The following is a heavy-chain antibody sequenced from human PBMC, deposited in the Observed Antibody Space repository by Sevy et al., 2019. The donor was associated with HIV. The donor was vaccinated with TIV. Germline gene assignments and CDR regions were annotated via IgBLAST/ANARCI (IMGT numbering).Heavy chain of an antibody. CDR2: INLDAETK. Sequence: GGSLRLSCSASGFTVDDYAMSWVRQAPGKGLEWVSGINLDAETKGYADSVKGRFIIARDNATNSLYMQMNTLRAEDTAVDYCGRDGSSDRGGVICFDYWGPGTLVTVSS. CDR1: GFTVDDYA. D-gene: IGHD3-10*01. J-gene: IGHJ4*02. V-gene: IGHV3-20*04. CDR3: GRDGSSDRGGVICFDY.